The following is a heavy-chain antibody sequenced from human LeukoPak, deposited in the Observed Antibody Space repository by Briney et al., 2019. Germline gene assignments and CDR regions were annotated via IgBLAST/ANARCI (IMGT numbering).Heavy chain of an antibody. J-gene: IGHJ5*02. D-gene: IGHD3-10*01. CDR1: GFTFSSYG. Sequence: PGGSLRLSCAASGFTFSSYGMHWVRQAPGKGLEWVEVISYDGSNKYYADSVKGRFTISRDNSKNTLYLQMNSLRAEDTAVYYCAKDGGSGSSGFDPWGQGTLVTVSS. CDR2: ISYDGSNK. CDR3: AKDGGSGSSGFDP. V-gene: IGHV3-30*18.